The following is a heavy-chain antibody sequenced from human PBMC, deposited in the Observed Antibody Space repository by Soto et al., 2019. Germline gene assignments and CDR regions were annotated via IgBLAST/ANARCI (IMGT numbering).Heavy chain of an antibody. CDR1: GFTFTSSA. CDR2: IVVGSGNT. Sequence: SVKVSCKASGFTFTSSAMQWVRQARGQRLEWIGWIVVGSGNTNYAQKFQERVTITRDMSTSTAYMELSSLRSEDTAVYYCAAGPHCSGGSCYSVVSSYYYMDVWSKGNTVTVSS. CDR3: AAGPHCSGGSCYSVVSSYYYMDV. J-gene: IGHJ6*03. D-gene: IGHD2-15*01. V-gene: IGHV1-58*02.